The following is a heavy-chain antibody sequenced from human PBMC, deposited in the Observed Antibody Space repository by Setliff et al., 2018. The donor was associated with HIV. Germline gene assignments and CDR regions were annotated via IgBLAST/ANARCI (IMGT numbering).Heavy chain of an antibody. D-gene: IGHD1-1*01. CDR3: ARAEGDAYNSLPYFDS. V-gene: IGHV4-59*01. CDR2: VYSTGSI. J-gene: IGHJ4*02. Sequence: PSETLSLTCTVSGGSMSRFYWTWIRQPPGKGLEWIGFVYSTGSINYSPSFRGRLTITLDTSDNQFSLPLTSVPAADTAVYYCARAEGDAYNSLPYFDSWGPGALVTVSS. CDR1: GGSMSRFY.